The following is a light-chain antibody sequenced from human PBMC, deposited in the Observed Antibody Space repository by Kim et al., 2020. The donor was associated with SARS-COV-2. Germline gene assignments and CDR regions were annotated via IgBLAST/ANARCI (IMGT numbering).Light chain of an antibody. CDR1: QGISSY. CDR2: AAS. J-gene: IGKJ1*01. V-gene: IGKV1-9*01. Sequence: DIQLTQSPSFLSASVGDRVTITCRASQGISSYLAWYQQKPGKDPKLLIYAASTLQSGVPSRFSGSGSGTEFTLTISSLQPEDFATYFCQQLNNYPRTFGQGTKVDIK. CDR3: QQLNNYPRT.